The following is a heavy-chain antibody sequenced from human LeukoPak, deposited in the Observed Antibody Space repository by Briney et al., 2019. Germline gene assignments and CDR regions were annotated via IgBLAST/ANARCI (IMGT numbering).Heavy chain of an antibody. V-gene: IGHV1-69*13. CDR1: GGTFSIYA. CDR3: ASDILRTIGPLVSVPHFDY. J-gene: IGHJ4*02. Sequence: GASVKVSCTASGGTFSIYAISWVRQAPGQGLEWMGGIIPIFGTANYAQKFQGRVTITADESTSTAYMELSSLRSEDTAVYYCASDILRTIGPLVSVPHFDYWGQGTLVTVSS. D-gene: IGHD3-9*01. CDR2: IIPIFGTA.